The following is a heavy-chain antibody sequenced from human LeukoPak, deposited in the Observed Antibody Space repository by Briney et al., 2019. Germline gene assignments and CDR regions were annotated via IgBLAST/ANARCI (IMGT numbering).Heavy chain of an antibody. CDR3: ARVYYDFVEVGDNWFDP. CDR1: GGSISSGGYY. J-gene: IGHJ5*02. CDR2: TYYSGST. D-gene: IGHD3-3*01. V-gene: IGHV4-31*03. Sequence: KPSETLSLTCTVSGGSISSGGYYWSWIRQHPGKGLEWIGYTYYSGSTSYNPSLKSRVTISVDTSKNQFSLKLSSVTAADTAVYYCARVYYDFVEVGDNWFDPWGQGTLVTVSS.